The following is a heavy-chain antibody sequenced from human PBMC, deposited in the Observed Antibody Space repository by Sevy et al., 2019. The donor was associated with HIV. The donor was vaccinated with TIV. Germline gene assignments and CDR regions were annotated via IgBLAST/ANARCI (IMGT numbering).Heavy chain of an antibody. CDR1: GFIFSDYY. J-gene: IGHJ4*02. D-gene: IGHD1-26*01. V-gene: IGHV3-11*01. CDR3: ARAGGSWALRY. CDR2: ISSSGNTI. Sequence: GSLRLSCVASGFIFSDYYMSWIRQAPGKGLEWVSYISSSGNTIYYTDSVKGRFTISRDNAKDSLYLQMNSLRAEDTAVYYCARAGGSWALRYWGQGSLVTVSS.